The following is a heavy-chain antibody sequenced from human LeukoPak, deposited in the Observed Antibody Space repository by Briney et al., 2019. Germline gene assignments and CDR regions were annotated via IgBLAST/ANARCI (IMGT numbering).Heavy chain of an antibody. J-gene: IGHJ4*02. V-gene: IGHV3-23*01. CDR3: AKLMVRNPDY. CDR1: GFTFSSYG. D-gene: IGHD2-8*01. Sequence: GGSLRLSCAASGFTFSSYGMSWVRQAPGKGLEWVSAVSGSGGSTYYADSVKGRFTISRDNSKNTLYLQMNSLRAEDTAVYYCAKLMVRNPDYWGQGTLVTVSS. CDR2: VSGSGGST.